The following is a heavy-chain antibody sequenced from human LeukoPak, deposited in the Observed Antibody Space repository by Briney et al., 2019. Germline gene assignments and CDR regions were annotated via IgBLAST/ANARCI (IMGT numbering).Heavy chain of an antibody. CDR2: INPSTGGT. CDR1: GYTFTGYH. CDR3: ARTVVPAAINWFDP. J-gene: IGHJ5*02. Sequence: ASVKVSCKASGYTFTGYHMHWVRQAPGQRLEWMGWINPSTGGTNYAQKFQGRVTMTRDTSISTAYMELSRLKSDDTAVYYCARTVVPAAINWFDPWGQGTLVTVSS. D-gene: IGHD2-2*01. V-gene: IGHV1-2*02.